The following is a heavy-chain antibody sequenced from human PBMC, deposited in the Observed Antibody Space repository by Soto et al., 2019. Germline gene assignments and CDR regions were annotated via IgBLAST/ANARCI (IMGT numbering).Heavy chain of an antibody. CDR2: ISPYNGRT. V-gene: IGHV1-18*01. CDR3: GRCRTDSYAMDV. CDR1: GYSFTSYG. J-gene: IGHJ6*02. Sequence: GASVKVSCKASGYSFTSYGIAWVRQVPVQGPEWMGWISPYNGRTNYAQIVKGRVVMTTEISTNTVYLERRSLRSDDTAMYYCGRCRTDSYAMDVWGQGTTVTVSS. D-gene: IGHD2-8*02.